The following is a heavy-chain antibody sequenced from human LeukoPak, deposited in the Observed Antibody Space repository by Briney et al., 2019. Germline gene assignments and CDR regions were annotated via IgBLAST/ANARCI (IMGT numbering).Heavy chain of an antibody. CDR2: IYYSGST. CDR3: ARGGVQEYSSSYLDPTPNNWFDP. Sequence: SETLSLTCSVSGGSISSYYWRWIRQPPGKGREWIGYIYYSGSTNYNPSLKSRVTISVDTFKDQFALKMSSVAGADQAGHYCARGGVQEYSSSYLDPTPNNWFDPWGQGTLVTVSS. V-gene: IGHV4-59*08. CDR1: GGSISSYY. D-gene: IGHD6-13*01. J-gene: IGHJ5*02.